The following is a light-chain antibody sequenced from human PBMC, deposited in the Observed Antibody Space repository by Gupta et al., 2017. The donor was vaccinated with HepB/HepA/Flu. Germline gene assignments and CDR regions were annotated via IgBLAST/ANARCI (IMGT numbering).Light chain of an antibody. CDR2: QDI. V-gene: IGLV3-1*01. CDR3: QAWDSRTALYV. J-gene: IGLJ1*01. CDR1: KLGDKY. Sequence: SYDLTQPPSVSVSPGQTASITCSGDKLGDKYASWYQQKPGQSPVLVIYQDIKRPSGIPERFSGSNSGNTATLTISGTQAMDEADYYCQAWDSRTALYVFGTGTKVTVL.